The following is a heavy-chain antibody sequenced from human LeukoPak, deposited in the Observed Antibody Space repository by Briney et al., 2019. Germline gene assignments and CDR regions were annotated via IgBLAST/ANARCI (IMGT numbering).Heavy chain of an antibody. V-gene: IGHV3-30*02. CDR3: AKDDATTDFDY. D-gene: IGHD4-17*01. CDR1: GFTFSSYG. Sequence: GGSLRLSCAASGFTFSSYGMHWVRQAPGKGLEWAAFIRYDGSDKYCADSVKGRFTISRDNSKNTLYLQMNSLRPEDTAVYYCAKDDATTDFDYWGQGTLVTVSS. CDR2: IRYDGSDK. J-gene: IGHJ4*02.